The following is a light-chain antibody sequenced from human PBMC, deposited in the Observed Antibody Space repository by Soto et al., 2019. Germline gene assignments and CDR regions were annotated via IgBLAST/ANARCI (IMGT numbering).Light chain of an antibody. CDR1: SSDVGGYNR. CDR3: TSYASGSAYV. J-gene: IGLJ1*01. CDR2: DVS. Sequence: QLVLTQPPSVSGSPGQSVAISCTGTSSDVGGYNRVSWYQQAPGKAPKLLIYDVSNRPSGGSTRFSGSKSGNTASLTISGLQAEDEADYYCTSYASGSAYVFGPGTKVTVL. V-gene: IGLV2-14*01.